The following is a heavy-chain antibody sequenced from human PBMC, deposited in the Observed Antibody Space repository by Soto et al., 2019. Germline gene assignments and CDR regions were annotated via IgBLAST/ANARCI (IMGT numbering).Heavy chain of an antibody. CDR2: INHSGST. CDR1: GGSFSGYY. V-gene: IGHV4-34*01. J-gene: IGHJ5*02. D-gene: IGHD6-6*01. CDR3: ARAPEQLVRDWFDP. Sequence: XTLSLPCAVYGGSFSGYYWSWIRQPPGKGLEWIGEINHSGSTNYNPSLKSRVTISVDTSKNQFSLKLSSLTAADTAVYYFARAPEQLVRDWFDPWGQGTLVTVS.